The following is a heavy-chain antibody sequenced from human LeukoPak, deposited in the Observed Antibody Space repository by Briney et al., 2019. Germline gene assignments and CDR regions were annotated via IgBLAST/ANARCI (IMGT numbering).Heavy chain of an antibody. Sequence: GGSLRLSCEASGFTFSSFWMHWVRQAPGKGLVWVARIKGDGITTNYADPAKGRFTVSRDNAKNTVYLQMNSLRAEDTAVYYCAKDLHEIAADYWGQGTLVTVAS. D-gene: IGHD2-21*01. CDR3: AKDLHEIAADY. CDR1: GFTFSSFW. J-gene: IGHJ4*02. V-gene: IGHV3-74*01. CDR2: IKGDGITT.